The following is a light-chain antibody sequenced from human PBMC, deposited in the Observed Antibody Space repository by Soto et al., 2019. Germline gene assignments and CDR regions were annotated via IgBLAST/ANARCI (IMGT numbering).Light chain of an antibody. CDR2: DVS. CDR3: SSYTTGSTLV. J-gene: IGLJ2*01. CDR1: SSDVGTYKY. V-gene: IGLV2-14*03. Sequence: QSALTQPASVSASPGQSITISCTGSSSDVGTYKYVSWYQHHPGKAPKLMIYDVSNRPSGVSNRFSGSKSGNTASLIISWPQTEDEAYYYCSSYTTGSTLVFGGGTKLTVL.